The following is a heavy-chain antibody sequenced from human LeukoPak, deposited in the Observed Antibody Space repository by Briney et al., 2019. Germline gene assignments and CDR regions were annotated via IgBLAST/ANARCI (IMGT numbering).Heavy chain of an antibody. J-gene: IGHJ4*02. CDR3: ASAMMGFDSSGYYTAAYFEH. CDR2: ISSSGNTR. V-gene: IGHV3-48*03. Sequence: PGGSLRLSCSASGMMFSSYEMYWVRQAPGKGLEWVSDISSSGNTRNYADSVKGRFTISRDNAKKTLHLQMNSMRGDDTAINYCASAMMGFDSSGYYTAAYFEHWGQGTRVTVSS. D-gene: IGHD3-22*01. CDR1: GMMFSSYE.